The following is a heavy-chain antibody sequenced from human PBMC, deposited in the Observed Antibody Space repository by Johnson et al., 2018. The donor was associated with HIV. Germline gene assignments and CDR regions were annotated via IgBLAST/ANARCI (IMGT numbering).Heavy chain of an antibody. CDR3: AKAYCSGCDAFDI. Sequence: QMQLVESGGGVVQPGRSLRLSCAASGFTFSSYAMHWVRQAPGKGLEWVAVISYDGSNKYYGDSVKGRFTISRDNSKNTLYLQMDSLRIEDTGVYYCAKAYCSGCDAFDIWGQGTMVTVSS. CDR2: ISYDGSNK. J-gene: IGHJ3*02. D-gene: IGHD2-21*01. CDR1: GFTFSSYA. V-gene: IGHV3-30*04.